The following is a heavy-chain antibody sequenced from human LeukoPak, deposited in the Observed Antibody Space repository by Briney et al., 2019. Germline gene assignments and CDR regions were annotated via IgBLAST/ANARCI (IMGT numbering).Heavy chain of an antibody. CDR1: GYTFTGYY. D-gene: IGHD6-19*01. Sequence: ASVKVSCKASGYTFTGYYMHWVRQAPGQGLEWMGWINPNSGGTNYAQKFEGRVTMTRDTSIRQAYMELSGLRSDDTAVYYCARMAVAGTYYYYYGMDVWGQGTTVTVSS. CDR2: INPNSGGT. CDR3: ARMAVAGTYYYYYGMDV. J-gene: IGHJ6*02. V-gene: IGHV1-2*02.